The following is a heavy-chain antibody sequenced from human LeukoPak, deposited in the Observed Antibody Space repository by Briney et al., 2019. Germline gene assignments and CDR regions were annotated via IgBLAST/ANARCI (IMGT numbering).Heavy chain of an antibody. Sequence: SETLSLTCTVSDASISGNYWSWIRQPAGKGLEWIGRVYFNGKTNYNPSLQSRVTISLDTSKNQFSLRLSSVTAADTAVYYCARGRYIESGIDSGSYNVFDYWGQGTLVTVSS. CDR3: ARGRYIESGIDSGSYNVFDY. CDR1: DASISGNY. CDR2: VYFNGKT. D-gene: IGHD3-10*01. J-gene: IGHJ4*02. V-gene: IGHV4-4*07.